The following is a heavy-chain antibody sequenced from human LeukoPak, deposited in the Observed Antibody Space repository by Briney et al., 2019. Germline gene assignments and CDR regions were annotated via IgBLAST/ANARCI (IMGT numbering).Heavy chain of an antibody. CDR1: GFTFSSYA. CDR3: AKGGHYDFWSGYRFGY. CDR2: ISGSGGST. D-gene: IGHD3-3*01. J-gene: IGHJ4*02. V-gene: IGHV3-23*01. Sequence: PGGSLRLSCAASGFTFSSYAMSWVRQAPGKGLEWVSAISGSGGSTYYADSVKGRFTISRDNSKNTLYLQMNSLRAEDMAVYYCAKGGHYDFWSGYRFGYWGQGTLVTVSS.